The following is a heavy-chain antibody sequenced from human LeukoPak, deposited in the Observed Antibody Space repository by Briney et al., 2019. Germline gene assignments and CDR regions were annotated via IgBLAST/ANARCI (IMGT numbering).Heavy chain of an antibody. Sequence: PSETQSLTCTVFGGSISSYYWSWIRQPPGKGLEWIGYIYYSGNTNYSPSLKSRVTMSVDASKNQFSLNLRSVTAADTAVYYCARHRTTGVVPNYFDYWGQGTLVTVSP. J-gene: IGHJ4*02. V-gene: IGHV4-59*08. CDR3: ARHRTTGVVPNYFDY. CDR1: GGSISSYY. D-gene: IGHD2-8*01. CDR2: IYYSGNT.